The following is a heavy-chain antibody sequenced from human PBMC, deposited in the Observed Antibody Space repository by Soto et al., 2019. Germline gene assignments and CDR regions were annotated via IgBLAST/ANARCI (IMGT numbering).Heavy chain of an antibody. CDR2: INHRGST. CDR1: GGSFSGYY. J-gene: IGHJ3*02. V-gene: IGHV4-34*01. Sequence: QVQLQQWGAGLLKPSETLSLTCAVYGGSFSGYYWSWIRQPPGKGLAWIGEINHRGSTNYNQSLKSRVTISVDTSKNQFSLKLSSVTAADTAVYYCAREATGTTKYAFDIWGQGTMVTVSS. CDR3: AREATGTTKYAFDI. D-gene: IGHD1-1*01.